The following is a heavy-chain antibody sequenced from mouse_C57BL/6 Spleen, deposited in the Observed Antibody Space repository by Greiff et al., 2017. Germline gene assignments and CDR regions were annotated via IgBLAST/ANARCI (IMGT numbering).Heavy chain of an antibody. CDR1: GYAFSSSW. V-gene: IGHV1-82*01. Sequence: VQLQQSGPELVKPGASVKISCKASGYAFSSSWMNWVKQRPGKGLEWIGRIYPGDGDTNYNGKFKGKATLTADKSSRTAYMQLSSLTSEDSAVDFCARSHYLYYFDYWGQGTTLTVSS. D-gene: IGHD5-5*01. J-gene: IGHJ2*01. CDR3: ARSHYLYYFDY. CDR2: IYPGDGDT.